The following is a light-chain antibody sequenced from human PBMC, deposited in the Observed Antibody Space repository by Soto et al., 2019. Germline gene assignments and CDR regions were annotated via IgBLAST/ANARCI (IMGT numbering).Light chain of an antibody. Sequence: QSVLTQPASASGSPGQSITISCTGTSSDVGGYNYVSWYQQQSGKAPKLIIHEVSNRPSGGSNRFSGSKSGNTASLTISGLQAEDEANYYCDSYTSSRAYVFGIGTKVTVL. CDR1: SSDVGGYNY. J-gene: IGLJ1*01. CDR3: DSYTSSRAYV. V-gene: IGLV2-14*01. CDR2: EVS.